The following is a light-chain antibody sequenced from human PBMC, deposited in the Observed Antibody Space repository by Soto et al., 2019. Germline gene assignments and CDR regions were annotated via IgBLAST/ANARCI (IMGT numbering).Light chain of an antibody. CDR3: QQYGGSSYT. CDR1: QSVSSSY. Sequence: EIVLTQSPGTLSLSPGERATLSCRASQSVSSSYLAWYQQKPGQAPRLLIYGASSRATGIPDRFSGSGSGTDFTLTISRLEPEDFAVYYCQQYGGSSYTFGQGTKV. CDR2: GAS. J-gene: IGKJ2*01. V-gene: IGKV3-20*01.